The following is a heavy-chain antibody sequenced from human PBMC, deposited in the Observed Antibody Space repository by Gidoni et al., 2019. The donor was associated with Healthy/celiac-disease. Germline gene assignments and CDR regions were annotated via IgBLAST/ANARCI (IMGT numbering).Heavy chain of an antibody. J-gene: IGHJ4*02. CDR3: ARADGLPGSYYGFDQPFDY. CDR2: IYYSGST. V-gene: IGHV4-59*01. D-gene: IGHD1-26*01. CDR1: GGSISSYY. Sequence: QVQLQESGPGLVKPSETLSLTCTVSGGSISSYYWSWIRQPPGKGLEWIGYIYYSGSTNYNPSLKSRVTISVETSKNQCSLKLSSVTAADTAVYYCARADGLPGSYYGFDQPFDYWGQGTLVTVSS.